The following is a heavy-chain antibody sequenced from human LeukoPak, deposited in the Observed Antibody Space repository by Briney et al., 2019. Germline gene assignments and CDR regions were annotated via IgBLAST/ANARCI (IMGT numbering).Heavy chain of an antibody. J-gene: IGHJ6*03. CDR1: GYTFTSYG. Sequence: ASVKVSCKASGYTFTSYGISWVRQAPGQGLEWMGWISAYNGNTNYAQKLQGRVTMTTDTSTRTAYMELRSLRSHDAAVYYCARDIYDFWSGSYYYYYYYMDVWGKGTTVTVS. CDR2: ISAYNGNT. CDR3: ARDIYDFWSGSYYYYYYYMDV. D-gene: IGHD3-3*01. V-gene: IGHV1-18*01.